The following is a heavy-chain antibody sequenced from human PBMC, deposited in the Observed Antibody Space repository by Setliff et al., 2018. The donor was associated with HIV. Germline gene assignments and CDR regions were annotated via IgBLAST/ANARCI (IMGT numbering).Heavy chain of an antibody. Sequence: SVKVSCKASGYTFTSDYIHWVRQAPGQGLEWMGRIIPILGIADYALKFQGRVSISADKSTSTAYMELSSLRSEDTAVFYCARAPSLVHDAFDIWGQGTMVTVS. CDR2: IIPILGIA. CDR1: GYTFTSDY. J-gene: IGHJ3*02. V-gene: IGHV1-69*04. D-gene: IGHD3-10*01. CDR3: ARAPSLVHDAFDI.